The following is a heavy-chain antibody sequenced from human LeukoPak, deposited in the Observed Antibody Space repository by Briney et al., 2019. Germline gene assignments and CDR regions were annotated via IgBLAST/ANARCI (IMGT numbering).Heavy chain of an antibody. Sequence: SVKVSCKASGGTFSSYAISWVRQAPGQGLEWMGGIIPIFGTANYAQKFQGRVTITTDGSTSTAYMELSSLRSEDTAVYYCARGSSGWDPGDAFDIWGQGTMVTVSS. J-gene: IGHJ3*02. CDR2: IIPIFGTA. CDR1: GGTFSSYA. D-gene: IGHD6-19*01. V-gene: IGHV1-69*05. CDR3: ARGSSGWDPGDAFDI.